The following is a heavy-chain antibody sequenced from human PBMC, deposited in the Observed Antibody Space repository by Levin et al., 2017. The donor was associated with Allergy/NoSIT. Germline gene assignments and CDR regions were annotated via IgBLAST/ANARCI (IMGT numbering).Heavy chain of an antibody. Sequence: SVKVSCKASGGTFSSYTISWVRQAPGQGLEWMGRIIPILGIANYAQKFQDRVTITADKSTSTAYMELSSLRSEDTAVYYCARNLAGELGIIDYYDYYMDVWGKGTTVTVSS. CDR1: GGTFSSYT. J-gene: IGHJ6*03. CDR2: IIPILGIA. V-gene: IGHV1-69*02. CDR3: ARNLAGELGIIDYYDYYMDV. D-gene: IGHD7-27*01.